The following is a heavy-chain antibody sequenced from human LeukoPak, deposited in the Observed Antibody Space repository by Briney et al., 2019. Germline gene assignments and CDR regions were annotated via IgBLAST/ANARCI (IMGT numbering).Heavy chain of an antibody. CDR2: ISSTSTFI. V-gene: IGHV3-21*01. CDR3: AKWVVRGYYFDY. Sequence: GGSLRLSCTASGIMFSSNSMNWVRQAPGKGLEWVSCISSTSTFIYYADSVKGRFTISRDNSKNTLYLQMNSLRAEDTAVYYCAKWVVRGYYFDYWGQGTLVTVSS. J-gene: IGHJ4*02. CDR1: GIMFSSNS. D-gene: IGHD1-26*01.